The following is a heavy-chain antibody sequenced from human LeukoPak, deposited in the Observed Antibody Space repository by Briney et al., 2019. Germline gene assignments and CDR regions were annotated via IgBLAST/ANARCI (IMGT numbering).Heavy chain of an antibody. CDR1: GGSFSGYY. Sequence: SETLSLTCAVYGGSFSGYYWSWIRQPPGKGLEWIGEINHSGSTNYNPSLKSRVTISVDTSKNQFSLKLSSVTAADTAVYYCARGIPYSGYDLDTGYWGQGTLVTVSS. J-gene: IGHJ4*02. CDR3: ARGIPYSGYDLDTGY. V-gene: IGHV4-34*01. D-gene: IGHD5-12*01. CDR2: INHSGST.